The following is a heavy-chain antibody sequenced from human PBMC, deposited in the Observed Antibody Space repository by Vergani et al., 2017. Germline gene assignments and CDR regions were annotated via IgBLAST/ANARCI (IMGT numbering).Heavy chain of an antibody. Sequence: QVQLQESGPGLVKPSETLSLTCTVSGGSISSYYWSWIRQPPGKGLEWIGYIYYSGSTNYNPSLKSRVTISVDTSKNQFSLKLSSVTAADTAVYYCARHGVTYSSSAPXFDYWGQGTLVTVSS. CDR1: GGSISSYY. V-gene: IGHV4-59*08. CDR3: ARHGVTYSSSAPXFDY. J-gene: IGHJ4*02. CDR2: IYYSGST. D-gene: IGHD6-6*01.